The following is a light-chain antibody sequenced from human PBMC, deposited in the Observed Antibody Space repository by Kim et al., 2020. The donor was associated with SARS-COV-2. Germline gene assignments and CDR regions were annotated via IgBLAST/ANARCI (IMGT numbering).Light chain of an antibody. Sequence: GDRVTITCRASQSISTWSAWYQQSPGKAPKLLIYDASILESGVPSRFSGSGSGTEFTLTISSLQPDDFATYYCQHYNSFLWTFGQGTKV. CDR2: DAS. CDR3: QHYNSFLWT. J-gene: IGKJ1*01. CDR1: QSISTW. V-gene: IGKV1-5*01.